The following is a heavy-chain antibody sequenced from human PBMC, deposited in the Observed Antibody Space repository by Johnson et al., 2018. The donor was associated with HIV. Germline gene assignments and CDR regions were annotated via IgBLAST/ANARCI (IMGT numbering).Heavy chain of an antibody. CDR1: GFTFSSYW. V-gene: IGHV3-7*01. Sequence: VQLVESGGGLIQPGGSLRLSCAASGFTFSSYWMSWVRQAPGKGLEWVANIKQDGSEKYYVESVKGRFTISRDNSKNTLYLQMNSLRAEDTAVYYCARGSYYDSSGDAFDIWGQGTMVTVSS. CDR3: ARGSYYDSSGDAFDI. CDR2: IKQDGSEK. J-gene: IGHJ3*02. D-gene: IGHD3-22*01.